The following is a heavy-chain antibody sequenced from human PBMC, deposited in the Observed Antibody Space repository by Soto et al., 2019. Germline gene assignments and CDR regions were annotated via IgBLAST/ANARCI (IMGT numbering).Heavy chain of an antibody. CDR1: GFTFSSSW. V-gene: IGHV3-7*01. D-gene: IGHD3-3*01. CDR3: ASTIVGVVLVFDY. J-gene: IGHJ4*02. CDR2: IKQDGSGK. Sequence: EVQLVESGGGLVQPGGSLRLSCAASGFTFSSSWMSWVRQAPGKGLEWVANIKQDGSGKYYVDSVKGRFTISRDNAKNSLYLQMNSLRAEDTAVYYCASTIVGVVLVFDYWVQGTLVTVAS.